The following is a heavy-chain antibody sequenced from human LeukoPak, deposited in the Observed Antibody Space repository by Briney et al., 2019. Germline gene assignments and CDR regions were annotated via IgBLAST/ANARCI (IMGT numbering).Heavy chain of an antibody. CDR1: GYTFTGYY. CDR3: ARAGGSAGYYFDY. Sequence: ASVKVSCKASGYTFTGYYMHWVRQAPGQGLEWMGWINPNSGGTSYAQKFQGRVTMTRDTSTSTVYMELSSLRSEDTAVYYCARAGGSAGYYFDYWGQGTLVTVSS. J-gene: IGHJ4*02. CDR2: INPNSGGT. V-gene: IGHV1-2*02. D-gene: IGHD3-10*01.